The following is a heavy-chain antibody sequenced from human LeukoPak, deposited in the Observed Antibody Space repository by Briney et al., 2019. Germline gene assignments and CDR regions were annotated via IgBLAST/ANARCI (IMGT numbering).Heavy chain of an antibody. D-gene: IGHD6-19*01. V-gene: IGHV3-74*01. J-gene: IGHJ4*02. CDR2: INSDGSTT. CDR3: AKDDHGGSGWRDYFDQ. Sequence: GGSLRLSCAASGLTFSSYWMPWVRQAPGKGLVWVSRINSDGSTTTYADSVKGRFTISRDNSKNTLYLQMNSLRAEDTAVYYCAKDDHGGSGWRDYFDQWGQGTLVTVSS. CDR1: GLTFSSYW.